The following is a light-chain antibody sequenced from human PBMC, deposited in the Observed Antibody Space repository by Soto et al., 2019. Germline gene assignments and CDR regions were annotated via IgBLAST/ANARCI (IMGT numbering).Light chain of an antibody. CDR1: SSGIRDYNY. CDR2: EVS. V-gene: IGLV2-14*01. CDR3: SSKSPEF. J-gene: IGLJ1*01. Sequence: QSVLTQPASVSGSPGQSITISCTGTSSGIRDYNYVSWYQQLPGNAPKLIMYEVSNRPSGISNRFSGSKSGNTAYLTISGLQAEDEADYYCSSKSPEFFGTGTKLTVL.